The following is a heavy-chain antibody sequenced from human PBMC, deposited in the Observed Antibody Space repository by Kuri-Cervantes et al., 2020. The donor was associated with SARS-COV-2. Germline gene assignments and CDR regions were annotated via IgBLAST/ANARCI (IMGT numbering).Heavy chain of an antibody. CDR2: IYYSGST. D-gene: IGHD6-19*01. CDR1: GGAFRGYY. Sequence: SCTVVGGAFRGYYWSWIRQPPGKGLEWIGYIYYSGSTNYNPSLKSRVTISVDTSKNQFSLKLSPVTAADTAVYYCARYGSGWRFDYWAQGNLVTVSS. CDR3: ARYGSGWRFDY. J-gene: IGHJ4*02. V-gene: IGHV4-59*08.